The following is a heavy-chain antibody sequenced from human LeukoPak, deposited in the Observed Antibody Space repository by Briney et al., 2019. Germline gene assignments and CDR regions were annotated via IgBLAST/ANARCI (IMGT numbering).Heavy chain of an antibody. CDR3: VRELVVGPAEYFQS. J-gene: IGHJ1*01. Sequence: GGPLRLPCVASGFRFRNYWMAWIRHAPGRGREGVANINEDGNEKYYLDSVRGRFIISRDNARNSLFLQMNSLRGEDTGVYYCVRELVVGPAEYFQSWGQGTLVAVSS. CDR2: INEDGNEK. D-gene: IGHD1-26*01. CDR1: GFRFRNYW. V-gene: IGHV3-7*01.